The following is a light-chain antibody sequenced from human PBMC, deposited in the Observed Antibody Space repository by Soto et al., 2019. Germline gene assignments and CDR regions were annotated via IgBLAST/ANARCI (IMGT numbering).Light chain of an antibody. CDR2: GAS. J-gene: IGKJ4*01. CDR1: QSVSSTY. Sequence: EIVLTQSPGTLSLSPGERATLSCRASQSVSSTYLAWYQHKPGQAPRLLIYGASSRATGVPDRFSGSGSGTDFTLTISRLESEDFAVYCCQQYGSSPFGGGTKVEIK. V-gene: IGKV3-20*01. CDR3: QQYGSSP.